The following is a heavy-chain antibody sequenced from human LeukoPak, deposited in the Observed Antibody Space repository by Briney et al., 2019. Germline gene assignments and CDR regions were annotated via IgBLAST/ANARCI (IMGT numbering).Heavy chain of an antibody. CDR3: ASSIAAAGTTPDAFDI. CDR1: GGSISSRSYY. V-gene: IGHV4-39*07. J-gene: IGHJ3*02. D-gene: IGHD6-13*01. CDR2: IYYSGST. Sequence: ASETLSLTCTVSGGSISSRSYYWGWIRQPPGKGLEWIGNIYYSGSTYYNPSLKSRVTISVDTSKNQFSLKLSSVTAADTAVYYCASSIAAAGTTPDAFDIWGQGTMVTVSS.